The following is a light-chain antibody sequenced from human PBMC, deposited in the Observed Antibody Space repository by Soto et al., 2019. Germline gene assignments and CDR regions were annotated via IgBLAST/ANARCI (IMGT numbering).Light chain of an antibody. CDR3: QQYNTYTWT. CDR2: DAS. Sequence: DIQMTQSPSTLSASVVDRVTITCRASHTISNWLAWYQQKPGKAPKLLIYDASTLESGVPSRFSGSGSGTEFTLTISTLQPDDFATYYCQQYNTYTWTFGQGTKVDIK. CDR1: HTISNW. V-gene: IGKV1-5*01. J-gene: IGKJ1*01.